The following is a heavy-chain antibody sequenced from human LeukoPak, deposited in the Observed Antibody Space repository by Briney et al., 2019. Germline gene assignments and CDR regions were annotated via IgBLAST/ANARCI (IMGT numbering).Heavy chain of an antibody. Sequence: AGGAPRISCAAPGFTFSSYAMHRGRPGPGKGAGWGAVISYDGSNKYYADSVKGRFTISRDNSKNTLYLQMNSLRAEDTAVYYCARHYYDSSGYTYYYYYMDVWGKGTTVTISS. CDR3: ARHYYDSSGYTYYYYYMDV. CDR1: GFTFSSYA. J-gene: IGHJ6*03. D-gene: IGHD3-22*01. V-gene: IGHV3-30*04. CDR2: ISYDGSNK.